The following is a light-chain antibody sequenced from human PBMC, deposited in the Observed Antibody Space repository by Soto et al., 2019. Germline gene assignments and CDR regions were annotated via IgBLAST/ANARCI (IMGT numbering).Light chain of an antibody. V-gene: IGKV3-11*01. Sequence: EIVLTQSPATLSSSPGERATLSCRASQTVSNKLAWYQHKPGQAPRLLIYDTSNRATGIPARFSGSGSGTDFTLTISSLEPEDFAVYYCQQYYTWPVTFGGGTKVEI. CDR3: QQYYTWPVT. J-gene: IGKJ4*01. CDR1: QTVSNK. CDR2: DTS.